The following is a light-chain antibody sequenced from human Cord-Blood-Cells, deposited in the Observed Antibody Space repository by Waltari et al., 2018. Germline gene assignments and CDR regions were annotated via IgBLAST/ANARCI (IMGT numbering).Light chain of an antibody. Sequence: QSALTQPRSVSGSPGQSVTISCTGPSSAVGGYNYVSWYQQHPGKAPKLMIYDVSKRPSGVPDRFSGSKSGNTASLTISGLQAEDEADYYCCSYAGSYTFVVFGGGTKLTVL. J-gene: IGLJ2*01. CDR1: SSAVGGYNY. V-gene: IGLV2-11*01. CDR2: DVS. CDR3: CSYAGSYTFVV.